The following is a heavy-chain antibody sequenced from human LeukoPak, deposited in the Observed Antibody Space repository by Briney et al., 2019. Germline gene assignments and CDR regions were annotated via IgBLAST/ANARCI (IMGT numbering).Heavy chain of an antibody. CDR3: VLAPDDAFDI. V-gene: IGHV4-39*07. Sequence: SETLSLTCTVSGGSISSSSYYWGWIRQPPGKGPEWIGSIDYTGSTYYSPSLKSRVSMSVDTSKNRFSLRLSSVTAADTAVYYCVLAPDDAFDIWGQGTMVTVSS. J-gene: IGHJ3*02. CDR1: GGSISSSSYY. CDR2: IDYTGST.